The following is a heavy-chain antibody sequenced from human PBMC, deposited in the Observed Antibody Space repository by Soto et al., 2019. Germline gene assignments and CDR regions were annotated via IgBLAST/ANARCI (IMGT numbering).Heavy chain of an antibody. V-gene: IGHV2-70*13. CDR3: ARSIRGPRRFNGMDV. D-gene: IGHD1-20*01. CDR1: GFSLTSPGMC. CDR2: IERDDDDK. Sequence: SGPTLVKPTATLPLTCIFSGFSLTSPGMCLSWMRKLQGKALEWLALIERDDDDKYYSTSLKTRLTISKDTRKNQVVLTMANMDPADTGAYYCARSIRGPRRFNGMDVWGQGTTVTVSS. J-gene: IGHJ6*01.